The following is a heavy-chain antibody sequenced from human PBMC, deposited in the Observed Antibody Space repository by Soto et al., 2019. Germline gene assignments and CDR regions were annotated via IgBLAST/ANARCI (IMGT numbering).Heavy chain of an antibody. V-gene: IGHV1-18*01. CDR1: GYTFTSYG. CDR2: ISAYNGNT. J-gene: IGHJ4*02. D-gene: IGHD3-10*01. CDR3: ARPPHYYGSGSYYSHYFDY. Sequence: ASVKVSCKASGYTFTSYGISWVRQAPGQGLEWMGWISAYNGNTNYAQKLQGRVTMTTDTSTSTAYMELRSLRSDDTAVYYCARPPHYYGSGSYYSHYFDYWGQGTLVTVSS.